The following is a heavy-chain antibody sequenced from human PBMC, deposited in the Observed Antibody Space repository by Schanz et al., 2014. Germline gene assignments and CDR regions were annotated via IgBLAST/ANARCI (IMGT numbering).Heavy chain of an antibody. CDR2: IYHTGST. V-gene: IGHV4-4*02. CDR1: GASISSSNW. D-gene: IGHD4-17*01. J-gene: IGHJ3*02. CDR3: ARDRGHGDLPGDI. Sequence: QVQLQESGPGLVKPSGTLSLTCAVSGASISSSNWWSWVRQPPGKGLEWIGEIYHTGSTNYNPSRKSRVTISVDTSKNQFSLNLSSATAADTAVYYCARDRGHGDLPGDIWGQGTMVTVSS.